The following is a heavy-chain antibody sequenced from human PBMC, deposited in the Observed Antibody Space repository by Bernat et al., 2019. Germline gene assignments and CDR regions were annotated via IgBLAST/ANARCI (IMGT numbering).Heavy chain of an antibody. CDR2: INHSGST. D-gene: IGHD1-7*01. CDR3: ARGRGRYNWNYGGVVSYYFDY. J-gene: IGHJ4*02. V-gene: IGHV4-34*01. CDR1: GGSFSGYY. Sequence: QVQLQQWGAGLLKPSETLSLTCAVYGGSFSGYYWSWIRQPPGKGLEWIGEINHSGSTNYNPSLKSRVTISVDTSKNQFSLKLSSVTAADTAVYYCARGRGRYNWNYGGVVSYYFDYWGQGTLVTVSS.